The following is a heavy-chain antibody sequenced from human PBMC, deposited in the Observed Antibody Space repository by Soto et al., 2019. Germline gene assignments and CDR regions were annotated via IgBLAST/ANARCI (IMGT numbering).Heavy chain of an antibody. J-gene: IGHJ6*03. CDR1: GFTFSSYA. CDR2: ISGSGGST. D-gene: IGHD1-1*01. CDR3: AKGPPDGRTGTGAYYYMDV. Sequence: GGSLRLSCAASGFTFSSYAMSWVRQAPGKGLEWVSAISGSGGSTYYADSVKGRFTISRDNSKNTLYLQMNSLRAEDTAVYYCAKGPPDGRTGTGAYYYMDVWGKGTTVTVSS. V-gene: IGHV3-23*01.